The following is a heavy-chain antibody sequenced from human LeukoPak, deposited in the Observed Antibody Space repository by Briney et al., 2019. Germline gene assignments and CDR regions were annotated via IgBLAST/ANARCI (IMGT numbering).Heavy chain of an antibody. Sequence: GGSLRLTCAASGFTFSSYGMHWVRQAPGKGLEWVAVISYDGSNKYYADSVKGRFTISRDNSKNTLYLQMNSLRAEDTAVYYCAKDRGIAAAALDYWGQGTLVTVSS. CDR2: ISYDGSNK. J-gene: IGHJ4*02. CDR3: AKDRGIAAAALDY. V-gene: IGHV3-30*18. D-gene: IGHD6-13*01. CDR1: GFTFSSYG.